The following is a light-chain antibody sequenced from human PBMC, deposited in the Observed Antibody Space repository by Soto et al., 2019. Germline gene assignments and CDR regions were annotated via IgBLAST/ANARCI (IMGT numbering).Light chain of an antibody. Sequence: EDVLTQSPAILSLSPGERATLSCRASQGIGNYLAWYQQKPGQAPRLLIYDASNRATGIPARFSGSGSDTDFTLTIDSLEPDDSAVYYCQQRNFWPLTFGPGTRVEIK. CDR2: DAS. CDR1: QGIGNY. CDR3: QQRNFWPLT. V-gene: IGKV3D-11*01. J-gene: IGKJ3*01.